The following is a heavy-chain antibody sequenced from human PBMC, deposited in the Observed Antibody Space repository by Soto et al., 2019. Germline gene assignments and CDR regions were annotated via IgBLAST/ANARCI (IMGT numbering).Heavy chain of an antibody. CDR2: VYYSGTT. CDR1: GGSISSSPYY. V-gene: IGHV4-39*01. D-gene: IGHD4-4*01. Sequence: PSETLSLTCIVSGGSISSSPYYWAWIRQPPGKALEWIVSVYYSGTTYRNPSLKSRATLSVDRSKNQFSLQLSSVTAADTAVYYCAHIRDYNNYGWFDPWGPGSLVTVSS. CDR3: AHIRDYNNYGWFDP. J-gene: IGHJ5*02.